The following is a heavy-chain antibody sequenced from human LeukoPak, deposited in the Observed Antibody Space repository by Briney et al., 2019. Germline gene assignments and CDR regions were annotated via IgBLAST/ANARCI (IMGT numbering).Heavy chain of an antibody. V-gene: IGHV3-48*04. Sequence: GGSLRLSCAASGFTLSSYSMNWVRQAPGKGLEWVSYISSSGSTIYYADSVKGRFTISRDNAKNSLYLQMNSLRAEDTAVYYCARGGSYLSAFDIWGQGTMVTVSS. CDR1: GFTLSSYS. CDR2: ISSSGSTI. D-gene: IGHD1-26*01. CDR3: ARGGSYLSAFDI. J-gene: IGHJ3*02.